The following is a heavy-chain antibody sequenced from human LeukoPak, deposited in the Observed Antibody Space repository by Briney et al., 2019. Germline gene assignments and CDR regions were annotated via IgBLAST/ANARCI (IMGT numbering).Heavy chain of an antibody. CDR3: ATTEVVYYDSRDAFDI. Sequence: GASVKVSCKASGGTFSSYAISWVRQAPGQGLEWMGGIIPIFGTANYARKFQGRVTMTEDTSTDTAYMELSSLRSEDTAVYYCATTEVVYYDSRDAFDIWGQGTMVTVSS. CDR2: IIPIFGTA. D-gene: IGHD3-22*01. V-gene: IGHV1-69*06. J-gene: IGHJ3*02. CDR1: GGTFSSYA.